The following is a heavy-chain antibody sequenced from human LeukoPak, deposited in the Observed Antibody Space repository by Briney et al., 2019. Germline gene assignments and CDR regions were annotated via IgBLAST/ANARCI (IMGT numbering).Heavy chain of an antibody. V-gene: IGHV4-39*07. CDR2: IYYSGST. D-gene: IGHD3-10*01. J-gene: IGHJ4*02. CDR1: GGSISSSSYY. CDR3: AKDRMVRGVILL. Sequence: PSETLSLTCTVSGGSISSSSYYWGWIRQPPGTGLEWIGSIYYSGSTYYNPSLKSRVTISVDTSKNQFSLKLSSVTAADTAVYYCAKDRMVRGVILLWGQGTLVTVSS.